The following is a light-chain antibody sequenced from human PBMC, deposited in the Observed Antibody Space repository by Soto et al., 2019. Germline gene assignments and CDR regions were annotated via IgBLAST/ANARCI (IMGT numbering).Light chain of an antibody. J-gene: IGKJ1*01. Sequence: EIVLTQSPATLSLSPGERATLSCRASQSVSSYLAWYQQKPGQAPRLLMYDASNRATGIPARYSGSGSGTYFSLTNSSLEPEDSAVDYCQFRSNWSRWTFCKGSKVEVK. V-gene: IGKV3-11*01. CDR1: QSVSSY. CDR2: DAS. CDR3: QFRSNWSRWT.